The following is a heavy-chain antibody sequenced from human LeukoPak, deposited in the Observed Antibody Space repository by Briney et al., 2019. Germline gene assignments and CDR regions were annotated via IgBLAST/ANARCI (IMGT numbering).Heavy chain of an antibody. Sequence: SETLSLTCTVSGGSISSYYWSWIRQPPGKGLEWIGYIYYIGSTNYNPSLKSRVTISVDTSKNQFSLKLSSVTAADTAVYYCARDLAPNYYDFWSGYQGYYYMDVWGKGTTVTVSS. CDR1: GGSISSYY. CDR2: IYYIGST. CDR3: ARDLAPNYYDFWSGYQGYYYMDV. J-gene: IGHJ6*03. D-gene: IGHD3-3*01. V-gene: IGHV4-59*01.